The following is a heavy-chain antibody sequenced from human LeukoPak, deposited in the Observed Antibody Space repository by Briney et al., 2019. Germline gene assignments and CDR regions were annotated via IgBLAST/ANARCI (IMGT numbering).Heavy chain of an antibody. CDR1: GGTFSSYA. CDR2: IIPIFGTA. J-gene: IGHJ3*02. CDR3: ARVLIVVVSSEAFDI. V-gene: IGHV1-69*13. Sequence: GASVKVSCKASGGTFSSYAISWVRQAPGQGLEWMGGIIPIFGTANYAQKFQGRVTITADESTSTAYMELSSLRSEDTAVYYCARVLIVVVSSEAFDIWGQGTMITVSS. D-gene: IGHD2-2*01.